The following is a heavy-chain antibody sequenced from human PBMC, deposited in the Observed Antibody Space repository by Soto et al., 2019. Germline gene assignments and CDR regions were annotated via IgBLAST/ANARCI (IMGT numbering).Heavy chain of an antibody. CDR1: GFTVSSNY. J-gene: IGHJ6*02. CDR3: ARSPPPLELYGSGGSCPSYCYGMDV. V-gene: IGHV3-53*01. D-gene: IGHD2-15*01. CDR2: IYSGGST. Sequence: GGSLRLSCAASGFTVSSNYMSWVRQAPGKGLEWVSVIYSGGSTYYADSVKGRFTISRDNSKNTLYLQMNSLRAEDTAVYYCARSPPPLELYGSGGSCPSYCYGMDVWGQGTTVTVSS.